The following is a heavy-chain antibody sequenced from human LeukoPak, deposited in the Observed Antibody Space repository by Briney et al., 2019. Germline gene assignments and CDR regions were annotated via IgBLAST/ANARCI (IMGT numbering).Heavy chain of an antibody. V-gene: IGHV4-59*01. D-gene: IGHD1-26*01. Sequence: SETLSLTCTVSGGSISSYYWSWIRQPPGKGLEWIGYIYYSGSTNYNPSLKSRVTISVDTSENQFSLKLSSVTAADTAVYYCARGESIVGATVSFDYWGQGTLVTVSS. CDR3: ARGESIVGATVSFDY. CDR1: GGSISSYY. CDR2: IYYSGST. J-gene: IGHJ4*02.